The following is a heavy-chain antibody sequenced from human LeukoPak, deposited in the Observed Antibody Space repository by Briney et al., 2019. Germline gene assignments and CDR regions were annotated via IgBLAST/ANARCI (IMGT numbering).Heavy chain of an antibody. CDR3: ARDGGLLWFGELLSSYYYYYMGV. D-gene: IGHD3-10*01. J-gene: IGHJ6*03. V-gene: IGHV1-2*02. Sequence: ASVKVSCKASGYTFTDSYMHWVRQAPGQGLKWMGWINPNSGGTNYAQKFQGRVTMTRDTSISTAYMELSRLRSDDTAVYYCARDGGLLWFGELLSSYYYYYMGVWGKGTTVTISS. CDR2: INPNSGGT. CDR1: GYTFTDSY.